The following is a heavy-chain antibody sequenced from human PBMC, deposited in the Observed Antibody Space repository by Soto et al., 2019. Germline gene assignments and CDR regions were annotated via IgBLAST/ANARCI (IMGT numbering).Heavy chain of an antibody. CDR3: ARDIPGATDY. CDR1: GGTFSSYT. V-gene: IGHV1-69*04. CDR2: IIPILGIA. D-gene: IGHD1-26*01. Sequence: VKKPGSSVKVSCKASGGTFSSYTISWVRQAPGQGLEWMGRIIPILGIANYAQKFQGRVTIXPVKSTSKAYMELSSLRSEDTAVYDWARDIPGATDYWGQGTLVTVSS. J-gene: IGHJ4*02.